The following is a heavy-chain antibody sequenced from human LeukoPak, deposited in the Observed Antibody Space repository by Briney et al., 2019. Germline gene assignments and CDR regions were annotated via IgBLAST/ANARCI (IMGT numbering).Heavy chain of an antibody. CDR1: GGTFSSYA. CDR3: ARDLPDYDSSGYYDWYFDL. V-gene: IGHV1-69*13. CDR2: IIPIFGTA. J-gene: IGHJ2*01. D-gene: IGHD3-22*01. Sequence: SVKVSCKASGGTFSSYAISWVREAPGQGLEWMGGIIPIFGTANYAQKFQGRVTITADESTSTAYMELSSLRSEDTAVYYCARDLPDYDSSGYYDWYFDLWGRGTLVTVSS.